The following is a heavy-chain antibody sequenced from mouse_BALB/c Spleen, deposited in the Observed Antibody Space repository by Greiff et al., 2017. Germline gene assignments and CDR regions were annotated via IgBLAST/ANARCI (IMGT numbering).Heavy chain of an antibody. CDR2: INPSNGRT. CDR3: ARRDGNYVDY. D-gene: IGHD2-3*01. Sequence: VQLQQPGAELVKPGASVKLSCKASGYTFTSYWMHWVKQRPGQGLEWIGEINPSNGRTNYNEKFKSKATLTVDKSSSTAYMQLSSLTSEDSAVYYCARRDGNYVDYWGQGTTLTVSS. V-gene: IGHV1S81*02. J-gene: IGHJ2*01. CDR1: GYTFTSYW.